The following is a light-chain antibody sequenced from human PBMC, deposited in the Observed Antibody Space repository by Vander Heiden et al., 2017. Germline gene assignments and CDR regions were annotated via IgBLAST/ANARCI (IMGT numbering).Light chain of an antibody. CDR2: KAS. Sequence: DIQLTQSPSTLSASVGDRDTITCRASQSISSWLAWYQQKPGKAPKLLIYKASSLESGVPSRFSGSGSGTEFTLTISSLQPDDFATYYCQQDNSYPWTFGQGTKVEIK. J-gene: IGKJ1*01. CDR1: QSISSW. CDR3: QQDNSYPWT. V-gene: IGKV1-5*03.